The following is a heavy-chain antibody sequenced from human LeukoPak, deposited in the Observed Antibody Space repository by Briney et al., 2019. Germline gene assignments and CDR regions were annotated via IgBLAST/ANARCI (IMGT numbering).Heavy chain of an antibody. J-gene: IGHJ6*02. V-gene: IGHV1-18*01. Sequence: ASVKVSCKASGYTFTSYAISWVRQAPGQGLEWMGWISGYNGNTKYAQKVQGRVTMTTDTSTSTAYMELRSLRSDDTAVYYCARGYSYGSDYYYGMDVWGQGTTVTVSS. CDR1: GYTFTSYA. CDR3: ARGYSYGSDYYYGMDV. CDR2: ISGYNGNT. D-gene: IGHD5-18*01.